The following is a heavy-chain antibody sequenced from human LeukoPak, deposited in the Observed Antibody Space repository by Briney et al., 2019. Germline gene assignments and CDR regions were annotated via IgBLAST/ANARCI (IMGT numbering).Heavy chain of an antibody. V-gene: IGHV1-18*01. D-gene: IGHD2/OR15-2a*01. J-gene: IGHJ3*02. Sequence: GASVKVSCKASGYTFTSYGISWVRQAPGQGLEWMGWISTDKGNTNYAQKVQGRVTMTTDTFTSTVYMELRSLTSDDTAVYYCARDFYQRNSYWFDVFDIWGQGTMVIVSS. CDR2: ISTDKGNT. CDR3: ARDFYQRNSYWFDVFDI. CDR1: GYTFTSYG.